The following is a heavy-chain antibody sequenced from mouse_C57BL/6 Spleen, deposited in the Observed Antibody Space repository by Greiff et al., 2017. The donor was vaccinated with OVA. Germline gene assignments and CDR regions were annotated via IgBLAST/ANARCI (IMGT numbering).Heavy chain of an antibody. D-gene: IGHD2-4*01. V-gene: IGHV5-17*01. J-gene: IGHJ2*01. CDR2: ISSGSSTI. Sequence: EVQLQESGGGLVKPGGSLKLSCAASGFTFSDYGMHWVRQAPEKGLEWVAYISSGSSTIYYADTVKGRFTISRDNAKNTLFLQMTSLRSEDTAMYYCARLDDYDGEGYYFDYWGQGTTLTVSS. CDR3: ARLDDYDGEGYYFDY. CDR1: GFTFSDYG.